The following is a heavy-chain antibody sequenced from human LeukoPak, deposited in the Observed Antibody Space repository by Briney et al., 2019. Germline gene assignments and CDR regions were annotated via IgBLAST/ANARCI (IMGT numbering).Heavy chain of an antibody. D-gene: IGHD1-26*01. V-gene: IGHV3-23*01. CDR3: AKGGKWDVTPFDY. CDR1: GFIVSNNY. CDR2: ISGGGGST. Sequence: GGSLRLSCVASGFIVSNNYMSWVRQAPGKGLEWVSTISGGGGSTYYADSVKGRFTISRDNSKNTLYLQVNSLRAEDTAVYYCAKGGKWDVTPFDYWGQGTLVTVSS. J-gene: IGHJ4*02.